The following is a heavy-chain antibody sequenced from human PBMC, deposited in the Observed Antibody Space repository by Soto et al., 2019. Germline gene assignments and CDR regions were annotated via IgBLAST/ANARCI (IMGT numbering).Heavy chain of an antibody. V-gene: IGHV3-21*01. CDR2: ISRSAGNT. J-gene: IGHJ3*02. Sequence: GGSLRLSCAASGFIFSTYSMNWVRQAPGKGLEWVSSISRSAGNTYYADSVKGRSTISRDNAKNSMYLQMNSLRAEDTAVYYCARDQVPGLDAFDIWGQGTMVTVSS. CDR3: ARDQVPGLDAFDI. CDR1: GFIFSTYS.